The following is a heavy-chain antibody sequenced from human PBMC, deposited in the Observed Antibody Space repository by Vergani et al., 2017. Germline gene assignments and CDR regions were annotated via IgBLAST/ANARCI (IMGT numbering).Heavy chain of an antibody. CDR3: ARDGNEINYYDSSGTFDP. CDR2: ISSSSSYI. D-gene: IGHD3-22*01. J-gene: IGHJ5*02. CDR1: GFTFSSYS. V-gene: IGHV3-21*05. Sequence: EVQLVESGGGLVQPGGSLRLSCAASGFTFSSYSMNWVRQAPGKGLEWVSYISSSSSYIYYADSVKGRFTISRDNAKNSLYLQMNSLRAEDTAVYYCARDGNEINYYDSSGTFDPWGQGTLVTVSS.